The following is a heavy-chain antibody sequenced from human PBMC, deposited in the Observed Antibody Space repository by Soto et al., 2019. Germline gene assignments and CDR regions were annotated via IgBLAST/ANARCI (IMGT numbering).Heavy chain of an antibody. J-gene: IGHJ5*02. CDR2: IIPIFGTA. Sequence: GASVKVSCKASGAPFRSYAVTWVRQAPGQGLEWMGGIIPIFGTANYAQKFQGRVTITADESTGTAYMELSSLRSEDTAVYYCASKFDYYAPLDWFDPWGQGTLVTVSS. CDR1: GAPFRSYA. CDR3: ASKFDYYAPLDWFDP. V-gene: IGHV1-69*13. D-gene: IGHD3-10*01.